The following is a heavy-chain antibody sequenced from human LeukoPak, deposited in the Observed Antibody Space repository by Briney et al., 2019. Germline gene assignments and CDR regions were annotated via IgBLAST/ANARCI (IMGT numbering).Heavy chain of an antibody. D-gene: IGHD5-18*01. J-gene: IGHJ4*02. Sequence: GGSLRLSCAGSGFTFSDHSMDWVRQAPGKGLEWVASISSSCPYIFYTDPVKGRFTISRDNAKDSLDLPMDRLGGGGKAGRYRARLYSRVGPFDYWGQGTQVTDSS. CDR3: ARLYSRVGPFDY. CDR2: ISSSCPYI. V-gene: IGHV3-21*01. CDR1: GFTFSDHS.